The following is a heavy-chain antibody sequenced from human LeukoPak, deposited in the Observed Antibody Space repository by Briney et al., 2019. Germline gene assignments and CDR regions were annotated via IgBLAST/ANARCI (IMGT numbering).Heavy chain of an antibody. D-gene: IGHD6-19*01. J-gene: IGHJ3*02. Sequence: GRSLRLSCAASGFTFDDYAMHWVRQAPGKGLEWVSLISGDGGSTYYADSVKGRFTISRDNSKNSLYLQMNSLRTEDTALYYCAKAISSGWYGASLIWGQGTMVSVSS. CDR3: AKAISSGWYGASLI. V-gene: IGHV3-43*02. CDR2: ISGDGGST. CDR1: GFTFDDYA.